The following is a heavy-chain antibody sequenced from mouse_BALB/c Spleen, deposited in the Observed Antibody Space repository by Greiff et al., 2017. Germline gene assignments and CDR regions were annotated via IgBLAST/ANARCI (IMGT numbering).Heavy chain of an antibody. CDR3: ARDQGYDSWFAY. CDR2: IWAGGST. Sequence: QVQLKESGPGLVAPSQSLSITCTVSGFSLTSYGVHWVRQPPGKGLEWLGVIWAGGSTNYNSALMSRLSISKDNSKSQVFLKMNSLQTDDTAMYYCARDQGYDSWFAYWGQGTLVTVSA. D-gene: IGHD2-2*01. V-gene: IGHV2-9*02. J-gene: IGHJ3*01. CDR1: GFSLTSYG.